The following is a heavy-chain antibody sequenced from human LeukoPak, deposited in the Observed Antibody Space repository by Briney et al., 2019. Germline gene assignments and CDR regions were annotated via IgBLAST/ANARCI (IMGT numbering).Heavy chain of an antibody. Sequence: SQTLSLTCAVSGGSISSGGYAWSWLRQPPGKGLEWIGYIYHSGSTYYNPYLKSRVTISVDRSKNQFSLKLSSVTAADTAVYYCARGASRDGFLFAFDIWGQGTMVTVSS. V-gene: IGHV4-30-2*01. CDR2: IYHSGST. J-gene: IGHJ3*02. CDR3: ARGASRDGFLFAFDI. D-gene: IGHD5-24*01. CDR1: GGSISSGGYA.